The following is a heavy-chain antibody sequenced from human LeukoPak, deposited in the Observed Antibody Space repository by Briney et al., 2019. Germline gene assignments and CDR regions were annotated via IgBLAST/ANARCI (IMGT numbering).Heavy chain of an antibody. CDR2: ISGSGGST. J-gene: IGHJ6*02. CDR3: ARDRIAAPRGYYGMHV. D-gene: IGHD6-13*01. CDR1: GFTFSSYA. Sequence: GGSLRLSCAASGFTFSSYAMSWVRQAPGKGLEWVSAISGSGGSTYYADSVKGRFTISRDNSKNTLYLQMNSLGAEDTAVYYCARDRIAAPRGYYGMHVWGQGTTVTVSS. V-gene: IGHV3-23*01.